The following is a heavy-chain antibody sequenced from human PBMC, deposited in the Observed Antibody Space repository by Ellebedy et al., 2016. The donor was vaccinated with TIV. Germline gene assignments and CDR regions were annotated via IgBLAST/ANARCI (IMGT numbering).Heavy chain of an antibody. CDR1: GYTFSNYW. CDR3: ARVTLVVPGAKYFYYGMDV. V-gene: IGHV5-51*01. J-gene: IGHJ6*02. Sequence: PGGSLRLSCEASGYTFSNYWIAWVRQMPGKGLEWMGIIYPGDSDTRYGPSFEGQVTISADKSINTAYLGWSSRKASDSAMYFCARVTLVVPGAKYFYYGMDVWGHGTSVAVSS. D-gene: IGHD2-2*01. CDR2: IYPGDSDT.